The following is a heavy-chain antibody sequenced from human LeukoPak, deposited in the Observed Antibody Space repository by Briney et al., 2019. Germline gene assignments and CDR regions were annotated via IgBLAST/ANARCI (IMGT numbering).Heavy chain of an antibody. CDR1: GFTFSSYS. J-gene: IGHJ4*02. CDR3: SGYSSGWTYYFDY. CDR2: ISSSSSYI. Sequence: GGSLRLSCAASGFTFSSYSMKWVRQAPGKGLKWISSISSSSSYIYYADSVKGRFTISRDNAKNSLYLQMNSLRAEDTAVYYCSGYSSGWTYYFDYWGQGTLVTVSS. D-gene: IGHD6-19*01. V-gene: IGHV3-21*01.